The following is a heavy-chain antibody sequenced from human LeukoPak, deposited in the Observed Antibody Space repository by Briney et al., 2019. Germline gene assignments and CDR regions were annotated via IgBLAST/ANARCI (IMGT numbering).Heavy chain of an antibody. CDR1: GFTFSSNW. J-gene: IGHJ4*02. CDR3: AREVAVAFDY. V-gene: IGHV3-7*01. D-gene: IGHD6-19*01. Sequence: GGSLRLSCAASGFTFSSNWMDWVRQAPGKGLEWVAKIKPDGSEKSYVDSVKGRFTISRDNAKNSLYLQMNSLRVEDTAMYYCAREVAVAFDYWGRGTLVTVSS. CDR2: IKPDGSEK.